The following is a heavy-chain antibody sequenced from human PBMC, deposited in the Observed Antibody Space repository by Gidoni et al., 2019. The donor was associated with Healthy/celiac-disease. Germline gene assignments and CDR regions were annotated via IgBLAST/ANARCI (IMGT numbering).Heavy chain of an antibody. J-gene: IGHJ5*02. CDR1: GGSFSGYY. Sequence: QVQLQQWGAGLLKPSATLSLTCAVYGGSFSGYYWSWIRQPPGKGLEWIGEINHSGCTNYNPSLKHRVTISVDTSKIQFSLKLSSVTSADTAVYYFARGGYCSGGSCYGHNWFDPWCQGTLVTVSS. D-gene: IGHD2-15*01. V-gene: IGHV4-34*01. CDR2: INHSGCT. CDR3: ARGGYCSGGSCYGHNWFDP.